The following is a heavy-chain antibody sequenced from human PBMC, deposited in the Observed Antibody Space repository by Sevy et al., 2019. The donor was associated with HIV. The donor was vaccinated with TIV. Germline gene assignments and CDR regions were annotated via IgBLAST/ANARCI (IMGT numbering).Heavy chain of an antibody. CDR2: ISGSDTTM. J-gene: IGHJ6*02. D-gene: IGHD4-17*01. CDR1: GFTLSDYY. V-gene: IGHV3-11*01. CDR3: ARDHVKDGDLGDYYYFAMDV. Sequence: GGSLRLSCAASGFTLSDYYMSWIRQAPGKGLEWLSYISGSDTTMYYADSVKGRFTISRDNAKNSLYLKMNSLRAEDTAVYYCARDHVKDGDLGDYYYFAMDVWGQGTTVTVSS.